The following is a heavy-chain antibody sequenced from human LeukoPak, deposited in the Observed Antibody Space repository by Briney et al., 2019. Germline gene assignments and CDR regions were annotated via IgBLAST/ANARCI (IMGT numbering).Heavy chain of an antibody. CDR3: AKEGAYSSGWEGPDY. CDR1: GFTFSSYG. D-gene: IGHD6-19*01. CDR2: IRYDGSNK. J-gene: IGHJ4*02. Sequence: GGSLRLSCAASGFTFSSYGMHWVRQAPGKGLEGVAFIRYDGSNKYYADSVKGRFTISRDNSKNTLYLQMNSLRAEDTAVYYCAKEGAYSSGWEGPDYWGQGTLVTVSS. V-gene: IGHV3-30*02.